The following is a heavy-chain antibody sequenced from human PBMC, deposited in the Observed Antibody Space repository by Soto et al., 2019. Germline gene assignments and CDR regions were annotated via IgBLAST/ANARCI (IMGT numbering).Heavy chain of an antibody. CDR1: GDSISNSRW. V-gene: IGHV4-4*02. J-gene: IGHJ3*01. CDR3: AYSTGWYRHDV. D-gene: IGHD6-19*01. Sequence: QVQLQESGPGLVKPSGTLSLTCAVAGDSISNSRWWTWVRQPPGKGLEWIGDIFHSGDTNYNPSLKRRDFISVDKTQNQFSLKVSSVTAADTAVYYCAYSTGWYRHDVWGEGTLVTVSS. CDR2: IFHSGDT.